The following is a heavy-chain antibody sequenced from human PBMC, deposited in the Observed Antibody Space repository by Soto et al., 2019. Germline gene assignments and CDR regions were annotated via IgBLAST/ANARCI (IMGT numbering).Heavy chain of an antibody. CDR2: IFSHNEK. Sequence: QVTLKESGPVLVKPTEPLTLTCTVSGFSLSNTRLGVSWIRQPPGKALEWLAHIFSHNEKSFNTALKNRLAISQDTCKSPVVLTMTNMDRVDTATYYCARNFAGHYARDVWGQGTTVTVSS. CDR3: ARNFAGHYARDV. V-gene: IGHV2-26*01. CDR1: GFSLSNTRLG. J-gene: IGHJ6*02.